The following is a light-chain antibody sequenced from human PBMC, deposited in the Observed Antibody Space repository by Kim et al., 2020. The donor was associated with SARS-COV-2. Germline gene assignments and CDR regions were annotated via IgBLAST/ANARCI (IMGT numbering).Light chain of an antibody. V-gene: IGKV3-15*01. CDR2: GAS. J-gene: IGKJ1*01. CDR1: QSVGSN. CDR3: EQYDDWPPWT. Sequence: EIVMTQSPATLSVSPGERATLSCRASQSVGSNVAWYQQKPGQAPRLLIYGASTRATDIPARFSCSGSGTEFTLIISSLQSDDLADYFCEQYDDWPPWTFGQGTKVYIK.